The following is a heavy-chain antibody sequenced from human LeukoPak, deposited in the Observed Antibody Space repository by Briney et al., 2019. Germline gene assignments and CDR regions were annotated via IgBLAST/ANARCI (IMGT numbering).Heavy chain of an antibody. Sequence: PGRSLRLSCAASGFTFSSYAMHWVRQAPGKGLEWVADISYDGSNKYYADSVKGRFTISRDNSKNTLYLQMNSLRAEDTAVYYCARDSNYYGMDVWGQGTTVSVSS. CDR3: ARDSNYYGMDV. CDR2: ISYDGSNK. J-gene: IGHJ6*02. CDR1: GFTFSSYA. V-gene: IGHV3-30-3*01.